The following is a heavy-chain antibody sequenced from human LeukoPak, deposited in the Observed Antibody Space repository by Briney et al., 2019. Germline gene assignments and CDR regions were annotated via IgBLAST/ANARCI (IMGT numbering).Heavy chain of an antibody. CDR2: IPASGGST. CDR3: ARGRIAVADPYYFDY. D-gene: IGHD6-19*01. V-gene: IGHV3-23*01. J-gene: IGHJ4*02. CDR1: GFTFSSNV. Sequence: GGSLRLSCAASGFTFSSNVMIWVRQAPGKGLEWVSSIPASGGSTYYADSVKGRFTISRDNAKNSLYLQMNSLRAEDTAVYYCARGRIAVADPYYFDYWGQGTLVTVSS.